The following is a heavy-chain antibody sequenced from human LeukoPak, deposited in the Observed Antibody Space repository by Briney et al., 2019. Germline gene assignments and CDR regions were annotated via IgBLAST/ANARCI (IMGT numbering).Heavy chain of an antibody. CDR1: GGSISSGGYY. CDR2: IYYSGST. Sequence: PSQTLSLTCTVSGGSISSGGYYWSWIRQHPGKGLEWIGYIYYSGSTYYIPSLKSRVTISVDTSKNQFSLKLSSVTAADTAVYYCARDNVPDCSSTSCYYYGMDVWGKGTTVTVSS. CDR3: ARDNVPDCSSTSCYYYGMDV. J-gene: IGHJ6*04. D-gene: IGHD2-2*01. V-gene: IGHV4-31*03.